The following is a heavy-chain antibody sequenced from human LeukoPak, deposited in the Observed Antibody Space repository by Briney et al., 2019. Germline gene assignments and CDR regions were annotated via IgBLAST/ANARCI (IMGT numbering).Heavy chain of an antibody. CDR2: ISYDGSNK. D-gene: IGHD3-3*01. V-gene: IGHV3-30*18. CDR1: GFTFSSYG. J-gene: IGHJ6*02. Sequence: GGSLRLSCAASGFTFSSYGMHWVRQAPGKGLEWVAVISYDGSNKYYADSVKGRFTISRDNSKNTLYLQMNSLRAEDTAVCYCAKDYNLITIFGVVIISSYYYYGMNVWGQGTTVTVSS. CDR3: AKDYNLITIFGVVIISSYYYYGMNV.